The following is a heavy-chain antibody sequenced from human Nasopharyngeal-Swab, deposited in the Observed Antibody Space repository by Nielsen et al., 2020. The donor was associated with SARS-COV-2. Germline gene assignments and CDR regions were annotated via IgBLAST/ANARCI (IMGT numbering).Heavy chain of an antibody. V-gene: IGHV3-21*01. J-gene: IGHJ3*02. D-gene: IGHD3-22*01. CDR1: GFTFGSYS. CDR2: ISSSSSYI. Sequence: GESLKISCAASGFTFGSYSMNWVRQAPGKGLEWVSSISSSSSYIYYADSVKGRFTISRDNAKNSLYLQMNSLRAEDTAVYYCAREYDEVVVITGAFDIWGQGTMVTVSS. CDR3: AREYDEVVVITGAFDI.